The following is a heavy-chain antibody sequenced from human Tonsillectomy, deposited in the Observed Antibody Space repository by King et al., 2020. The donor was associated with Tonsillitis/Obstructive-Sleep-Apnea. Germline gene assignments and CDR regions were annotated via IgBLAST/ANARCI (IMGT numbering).Heavy chain of an antibody. D-gene: IGHD3-10*01. CDR3: ARVQYYGSGSYPYWYFDL. CDR1: GGSFSDYY. Sequence: VQLQQWGAGLLKPSETLSLTCAVYGGSFSDYYWSWIRQPPGKGLEWIGEINHRGSTNYKSSLKSRVTISVDTSKNQFSLKLSSVTAADTAVYYCARVQYYGSGSYPYWYFDLWGRGTLVTVSS. CDR2: INHRGST. J-gene: IGHJ2*01. V-gene: IGHV4-34*01.